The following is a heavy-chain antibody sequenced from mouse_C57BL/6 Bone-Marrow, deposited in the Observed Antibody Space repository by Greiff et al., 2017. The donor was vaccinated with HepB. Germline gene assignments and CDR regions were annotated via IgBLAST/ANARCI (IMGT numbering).Heavy chain of an antibody. Sequence: QVQLQQSGAELMKPGASVKLSCKASGYTFTGYWIEWVKQRPGHGLEWIGEILPGSGSMNYHEKYKGKATCTAATSSNTAYMQLSSLTTEDSAIYYGARIRYYYGSSYDWYFDVWGTGTTVTVSS. CDR2: ILPGSGSM. CDR3: ARIRYYYGSSYDWYFDV. J-gene: IGHJ1*03. V-gene: IGHV1-9*01. CDR1: GYTFTGYW. D-gene: IGHD1-1*01.